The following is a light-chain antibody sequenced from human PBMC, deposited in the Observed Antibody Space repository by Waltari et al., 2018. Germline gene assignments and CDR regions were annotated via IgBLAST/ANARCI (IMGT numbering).Light chain of an antibody. J-gene: IGKJ1*01. V-gene: IGKV4-1*01. CDR2: WAS. CDR3: HQYVTAPWT. Sequence: DIVVTQSPDSVTVSLGERATINCKSSQTLLFDSNKKTYMAWYQQKPGLPPRLLVYWASTRQPGVPDRFSGSGSGTDFSLTIDNLQPEDVATYYCHQYVTAPWTFGQGTRVEIK. CDR1: QTLLFDSNKKTY.